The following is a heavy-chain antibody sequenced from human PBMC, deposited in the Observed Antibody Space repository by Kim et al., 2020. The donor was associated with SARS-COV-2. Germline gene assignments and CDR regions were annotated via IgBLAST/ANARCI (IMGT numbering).Heavy chain of an antibody. V-gene: IGHV3-15*01. Sequence: GGSLRLSCAASGFTFSNAWISWVRQAPGKGLEWVGRIKSKTDGGTTDYAAPVKGRFTISRDDSKNMLYLQMNSLKTEDTAVYYCTTDQIGGSYFPVYWGQGTLVTVSS. D-gene: IGHD1-26*01. J-gene: IGHJ4*02. CDR2: IKSKTDGGTT. CDR3: TTDQIGGSYFPVY. CDR1: GFTFSNAW.